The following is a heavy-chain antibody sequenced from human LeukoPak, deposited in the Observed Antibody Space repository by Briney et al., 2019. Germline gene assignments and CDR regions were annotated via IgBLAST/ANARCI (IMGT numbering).Heavy chain of an antibody. CDR1: GYSFTNYW. Sequence: PGESLKISCKGSGYSFTNYWINWVRQMPGKGLEWMGTIDPSDSYTNYSPSFQGHVTISADKSISTAYLQWSSLKASDTAMYYCARHPYYYGSGSYFPDYLGQGTLDIVSS. J-gene: IGHJ4*02. D-gene: IGHD3-10*01. CDR3: ARHPYYYGSGSYFPDY. V-gene: IGHV5-10-1*01. CDR2: IDPSDSYT.